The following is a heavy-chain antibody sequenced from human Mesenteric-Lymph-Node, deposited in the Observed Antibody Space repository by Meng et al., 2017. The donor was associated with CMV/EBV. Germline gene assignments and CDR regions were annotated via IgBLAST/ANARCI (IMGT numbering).Heavy chain of an antibody. Sequence: GESLKISCAASGFTFNNFAMSWVRQAPGKGLEWVSAISGSGGSTDYADSVKGRFIISRDNSKNTLYLQMNSLRAEDTARYYCAKTRITIFGVPDNPLDYWGQGTLVTVSS. J-gene: IGHJ4*02. V-gene: IGHV3-23*01. CDR3: AKTRITIFGVPDNPLDY. D-gene: IGHD3-3*01. CDR2: ISGSGGST. CDR1: GFTFNNFA.